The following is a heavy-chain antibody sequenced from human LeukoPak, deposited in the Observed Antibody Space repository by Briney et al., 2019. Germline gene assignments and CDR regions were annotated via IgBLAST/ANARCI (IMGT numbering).Heavy chain of an antibody. D-gene: IGHD3-10*01. V-gene: IGHV4-39*01. J-gene: IGHJ3*02. CDR1: GGSISSYY. CDR2: LYYSGST. Sequence: PSETLSLTCTVPGGSISSYYWGWIRQPPGKGLEWIGSLYYSGSTYYNPSLKSRVTISVDTSKNQFSLKLNSVTAADTAVYYCARGLVVRGDDAFDIWGQGTVVTVSS. CDR3: ARGLVVRGDDAFDI.